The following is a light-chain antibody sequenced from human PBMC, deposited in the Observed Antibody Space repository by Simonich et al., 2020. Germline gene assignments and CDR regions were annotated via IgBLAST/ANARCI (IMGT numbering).Light chain of an antibody. CDR2: DVS. J-gene: IGLJ3*02. Sequence: QSALTQPASVSGSPGQSITISCTGTSSDVGGYNYVSWYQLHPGKAPKLMIYDVSKRPAGVSNRCSGSKSGNTASLTISGLQAEDEADYYCSSYTSSSTWVFGGGTKLTVL. V-gene: IGLV2-14*01. CDR3: SSYTSSSTWV. CDR1: SSDVGGYNY.